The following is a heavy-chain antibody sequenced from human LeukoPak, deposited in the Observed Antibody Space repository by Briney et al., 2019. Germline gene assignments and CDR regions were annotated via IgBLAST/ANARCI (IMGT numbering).Heavy chain of an antibody. V-gene: IGHV3-7*01. CDR1: GFTFSSYW. D-gene: IGHD2-21*01. CDR3: ARDLDCGGDCTGAFDI. J-gene: IGHJ3*02. CDR2: IKQDGSEK. Sequence: GESLKISCAASGFTFSSYWMTWVRQPPGKGLEWVANIKQDGSEKYYVDPVKGRFTISRDNAKNSLYLQMSSLRGDDTAVYYCARDLDCGGDCTGAFDIWGQGTMVTVSS.